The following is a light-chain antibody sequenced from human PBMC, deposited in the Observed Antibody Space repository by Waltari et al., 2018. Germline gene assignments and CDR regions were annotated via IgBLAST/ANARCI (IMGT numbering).Light chain of an antibody. Sequence: DTQMTQFPSAVPAFVGDRVTITCRASQAIGIWLAWYQQKPGKAPKLLIYQASPLQSGVPSRFSGSGSGTDFTLTISSLQPEDFATYYCQQAHTFPLTFGGGTKVEIK. CDR2: QAS. J-gene: IGKJ4*01. CDR3: QQAHTFPLT. V-gene: IGKV1-12*01. CDR1: QAIGIW.